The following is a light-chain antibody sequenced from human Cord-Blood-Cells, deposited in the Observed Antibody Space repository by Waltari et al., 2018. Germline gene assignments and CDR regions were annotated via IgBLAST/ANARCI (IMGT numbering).Light chain of an antibody. V-gene: IGLV4-69*01. CDR3: QTWGTGIRV. CDR1: SGHSSYA. Sequence: QLVLTQPPSASASLGASVKLTCTLSSGHSSYAIAWHPQQPEKGPRYSMKLNSDGSHSKGDGIPDRFSGSSSGAERYLTISSLQSEDEADYYCQTWGTGIRVFGGGTKLTVL. CDR2: LNSDGSH. J-gene: IGLJ2*01.